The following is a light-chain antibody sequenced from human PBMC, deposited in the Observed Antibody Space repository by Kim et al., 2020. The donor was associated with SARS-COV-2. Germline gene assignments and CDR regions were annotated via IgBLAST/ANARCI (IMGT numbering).Light chain of an antibody. CDR1: SLRSYY. V-gene: IGLV3-19*01. Sequence: SSELTQDPAVSVALGQTVRITCQGDSLRSYYATWYQQQPGQAPIVVIYGKNNRPSGIPDRFSGSSSGNTASLIITGTQAGDEADYYCNSRDSNDNVVFGG. J-gene: IGLJ2*01. CDR3: NSRDSNDNVV. CDR2: GKN.